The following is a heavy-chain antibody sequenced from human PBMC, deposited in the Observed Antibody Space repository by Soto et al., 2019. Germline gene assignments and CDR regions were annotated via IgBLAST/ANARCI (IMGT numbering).Heavy chain of an antibody. J-gene: IGHJ6*02. CDR1: GGTFSSYT. V-gene: IGHV1-69*02. D-gene: IGHD1-1*01. Sequence: QVQLVQSGAEVKKPGSSVKVSCKASGGTFSSYTISWARQAPGQGLEWMGRIIPILGIANYAQKFQGRVTITADKSTSTAYMELSSLRSEGTAVYYCAMLQMRPFRNYYYGMDVWGQGTTVTVSS. CDR3: AMLQMRPFRNYYYGMDV. CDR2: IIPILGIA.